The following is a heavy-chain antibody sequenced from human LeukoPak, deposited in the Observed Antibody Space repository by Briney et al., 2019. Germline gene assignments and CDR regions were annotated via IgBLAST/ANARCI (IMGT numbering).Heavy chain of an antibody. J-gene: IGHJ3*02. V-gene: IGHV3-30*02. Sequence: GGSLRLSCAASGFTFSSYWMHWVRQAPGKGLEWVAFIGYDGSHKYYADSVKGRFTISRDISKNTLYLQMNRLRTEDTAVYYCAKDLTYYDIFGAFDIWGQGTMVTVSS. CDR2: IGYDGSHK. CDR3: AKDLTYYDIFGAFDI. D-gene: IGHD3-9*01. CDR1: GFTFSSYW.